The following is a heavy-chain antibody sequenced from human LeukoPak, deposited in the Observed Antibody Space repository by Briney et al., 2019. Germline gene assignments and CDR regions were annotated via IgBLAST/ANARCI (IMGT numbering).Heavy chain of an antibody. V-gene: IGHV1-8*03. D-gene: IGHD6-19*01. CDR3: AKGPYSSGSYYFDY. CDR1: GYTFTSYD. J-gene: IGHJ4*02. Sequence: GASVKVSCKASGYTFTSYDINWVRQATGQGLEWMGWMNPNSGNTGYAQKFQGRVTITRNTSISTAYMELSSLRSEDTAVYYCAKGPYSSGSYYFDYWGQGTLVTVSS. CDR2: MNPNSGNT.